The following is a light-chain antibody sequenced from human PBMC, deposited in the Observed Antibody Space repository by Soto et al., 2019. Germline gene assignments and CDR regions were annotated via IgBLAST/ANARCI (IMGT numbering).Light chain of an antibody. J-gene: IGLJ1*01. CDR2: QDS. CDR3: QAWDSNSYV. CDR1: KLGDKY. Sequence: SYDLTQPPSVSVSPGQTASITCSGDKLGDKYACWYQQKPGQSPVLVIYQDSKRPSGIPERFSGSNSGNTATLTISGTQAMDEADYYCQAWDSNSYVFGTGTKLTVL. V-gene: IGLV3-1*01.